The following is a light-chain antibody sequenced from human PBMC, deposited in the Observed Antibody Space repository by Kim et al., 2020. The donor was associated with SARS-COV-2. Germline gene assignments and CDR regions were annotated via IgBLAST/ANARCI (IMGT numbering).Light chain of an antibody. V-gene: IGKV3-20*01. J-gene: IGKJ3*01. CDR2: GAS. CDR1: RSVSSSY. Sequence: SPGERATLSCRASRSVSSSYAAWYQQKPGQAPRLLIYGASSRATGIPDRFSGSGSGTDFTLTISRLEPEDFAVYYCQQYGSSIFTFGPGTKVGIK. CDR3: QQYGSSIFT.